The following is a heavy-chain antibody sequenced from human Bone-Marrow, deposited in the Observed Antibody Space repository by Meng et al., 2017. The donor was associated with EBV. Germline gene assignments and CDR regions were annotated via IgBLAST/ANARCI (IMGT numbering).Heavy chain of an antibody. J-gene: IGHJ4*02. CDR1: GGSRSGFS. CDR3: ARATGGSTGYFR. Sequence: VQPQQGGARLSTPSETLSPTCSVNGGSRSGFSWSWSHRAPGMGLEWIGEIKHSGSTNYNPSLKNRVTISVDPSKNQFSLRLSSVTAADTAVYYCARATGGSTGYFRWGQGTLVTVSS. D-gene: IGHD3-9*01. CDR2: IKHSGST. V-gene: IGHV4-34*01.